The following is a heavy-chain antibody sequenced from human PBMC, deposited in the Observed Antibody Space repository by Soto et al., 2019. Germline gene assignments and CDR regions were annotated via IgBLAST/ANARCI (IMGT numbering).Heavy chain of an antibody. V-gene: IGHV1-18*04. CDR2: ISPYNGNR. CDR3: ARVLERTSMIPYYFDV. Sequence: ASVKVSCKASGYAFTAYSISWVRQAPGQGLEWMGWISPYNGNRNYAQKFQGRVTMTTDTSTGTAYMDLRSLTSDDTAMYFCARVLERTSMIPYYFDVWGPGTLVTV. J-gene: IGHJ4*02. CDR1: GYAFTAYS. D-gene: IGHD3-16*01.